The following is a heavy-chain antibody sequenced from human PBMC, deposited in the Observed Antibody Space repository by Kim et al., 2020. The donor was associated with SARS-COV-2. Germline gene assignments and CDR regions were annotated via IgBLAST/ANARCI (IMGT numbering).Heavy chain of an antibody. CDR3: ARGFRAAAGPFYYYYYMGV. CDR1: GYTFTSYD. CDR2: MNPNSGNT. J-gene: IGHJ6*03. Sequence: ASVKVSCKASGYTFTSYDINWVRQATGQGLEWMGWMNPNSGNTGYAQKFQGRVTMTRNTSISTAYMELSSLRSEDTAVYYCARGFRAAAGPFYYYYYMGVWGTGTTVTVSS. V-gene: IGHV1-8*01. D-gene: IGHD6-13*01.